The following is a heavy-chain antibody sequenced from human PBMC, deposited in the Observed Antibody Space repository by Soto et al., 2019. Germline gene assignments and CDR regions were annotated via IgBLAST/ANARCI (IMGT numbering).Heavy chain of an antibody. Sequence: QAQLVQSGAEVKKPGSSVKVSCKASGGTFSSYAISWVRQAPGQGLEWMGGIIPISGTANYAQKFQGRVTITADESTSTAYMELSSLRSEDTAVYYCARSQGSSTSLAIYYYYYYGMDVWGQGTTVTVSS. CDR2: IIPISGTA. CDR1: GGTFSSYA. J-gene: IGHJ6*02. D-gene: IGHD2-2*01. CDR3: ARSQGSSTSLAIYYYYYYGMDV. V-gene: IGHV1-69*01.